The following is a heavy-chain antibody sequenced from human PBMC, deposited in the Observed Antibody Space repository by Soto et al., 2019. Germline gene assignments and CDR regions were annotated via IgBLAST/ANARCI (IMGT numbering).Heavy chain of an antibody. CDR2: ITGSGDTT. V-gene: IGHV3-23*01. CDR1: GFTFSRYA. J-gene: IGHJ4*02. D-gene: IGHD5-12*01. CDR3: AKEAVVATTASFYYFDY. Sequence: EVQLLESGGGLVQPGGSLRLSCVASGFTFSRYAMSWVRQAPGKGLEWVSAITGSGDTTYYADSVKGRFTISRDNSRNTLYLQMNSLRAEDTAVYYCAKEAVVATTASFYYFDYWGQGTLVTVSS.